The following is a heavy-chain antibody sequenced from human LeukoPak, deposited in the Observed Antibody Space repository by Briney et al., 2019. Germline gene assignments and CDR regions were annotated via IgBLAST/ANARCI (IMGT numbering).Heavy chain of an antibody. CDR2: INGPGAT. CDR3: ANEEIPNDN. V-gene: IGHV3-23*01. Sequence: GGSLRLSCAASGFTFSTYAMSWVPQAPGKGLEWVSAINGPGATFYADSVEGRFTISRDNSKSTLYLQMNSLRAEDTAMYYCANEEIPNDNWGQGTLVTVSS. CDR1: GFTFSTYA. D-gene: IGHD2-2*02. J-gene: IGHJ1*01.